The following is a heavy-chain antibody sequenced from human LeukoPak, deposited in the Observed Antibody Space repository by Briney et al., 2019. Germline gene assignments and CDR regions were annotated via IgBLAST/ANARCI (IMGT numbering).Heavy chain of an antibody. V-gene: IGHV4-39*01. J-gene: IGHJ4*02. D-gene: IGHD3-3*01. CDR3: ARQGGRFLEWLLMD. CDR1: GGSISRSSYY. CDR2: IYYSGST. Sequence: SETLSLTCTVSGGSISRSSYYWGWIRQPPGKGLEWIGSIYYSGSTYYNPSLKSRVTISVDTSKNQFSLKLSSVTAADTAVYYCARQGGRFLEWLLMDWGQGTLVTVSS.